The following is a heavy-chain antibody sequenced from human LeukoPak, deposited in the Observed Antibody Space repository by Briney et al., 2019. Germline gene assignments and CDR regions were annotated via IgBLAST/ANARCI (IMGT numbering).Heavy chain of an antibody. CDR2: IIPIFGTA. V-gene: IGHV1-69*13. Sequence: SVKVSCKASGGTFSSYAISWVRQAPGQGLEWMGGIIPIFGTANYAQKFQGRVTITADESTSTAYMELSSLRSEDTAVYYCARTAITIFGVVIIPNWFDPWGQGTLVTVSS. CDR3: ARTAITIFGVVIIPNWFDP. CDR1: GGTFSSYA. J-gene: IGHJ5*02. D-gene: IGHD3-3*01.